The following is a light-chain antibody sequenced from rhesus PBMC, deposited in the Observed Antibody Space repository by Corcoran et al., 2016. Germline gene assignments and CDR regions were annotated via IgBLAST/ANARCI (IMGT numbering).Light chain of an antibody. CDR3: LQGSNWPFT. CDR1: QRVSSY. Sequence: EIVMTQSPATLALSPGERATLSCRASQRVSSYLAWYQQKHGQATRFLIYGASSRATGIPDMFRGSGSGTEFTSTSSSLEPEDVGVYVCLQGSNWPFTFGPGTKLDIK. CDR2: GAS. V-gene: IGKV3-24*04. J-gene: IGKJ3*01.